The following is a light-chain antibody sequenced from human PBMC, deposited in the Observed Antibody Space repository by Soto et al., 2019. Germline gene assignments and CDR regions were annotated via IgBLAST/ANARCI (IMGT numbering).Light chain of an antibody. CDR2: TAS. Sequence: DIQMTQSPSSVSASVGDRVTISCRASQNINRWLAWYQQKPGKAPKLIIYTASRLQSGVPSRISGSGSGTDFTLIISNLQPEDFGTYYCLQASKFPLTFGGVTKVDIK. CDR1: QNINRW. V-gene: IGKV1D-12*01. CDR3: LQASKFPLT. J-gene: IGKJ4*01.